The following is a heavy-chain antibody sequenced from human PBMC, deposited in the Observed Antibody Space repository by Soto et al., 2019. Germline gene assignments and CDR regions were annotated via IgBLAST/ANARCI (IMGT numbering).Heavy chain of an antibody. Sequence: PGGSLRRSCAASGFTFSSYCMHWVRQAPGKGLVWVSRINSDGSSTSYAYSVKGRFTNSRDNAKNTLYLQMNSLRAEDTAVYYYARGGRYFDWSALLDWFDPWGQGTLVTVSS. CDR1: GFTFSSYC. D-gene: IGHD3-9*01. V-gene: IGHV3-74*01. J-gene: IGHJ5*02. CDR2: INSDGSST. CDR3: ARGGRYFDWSALLDWFDP.